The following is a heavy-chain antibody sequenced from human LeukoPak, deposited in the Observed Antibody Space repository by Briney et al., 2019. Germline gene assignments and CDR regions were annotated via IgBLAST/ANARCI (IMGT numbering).Heavy chain of an antibody. CDR3: VRSDDFWSGYYGY. J-gene: IGHJ4*02. Sequence: SETLSLTCAVYGGSFSGYYWSWIRQPPGKGLEWIGEINHSGSTNYNPSLKSRVTISVDTSKNQFSLKLSSVTAADTAVYYCVRSDDFWSGYYGYWGRGTLVTVSS. V-gene: IGHV4-34*01. D-gene: IGHD3-3*01. CDR1: GGSFSGYY. CDR2: INHSGST.